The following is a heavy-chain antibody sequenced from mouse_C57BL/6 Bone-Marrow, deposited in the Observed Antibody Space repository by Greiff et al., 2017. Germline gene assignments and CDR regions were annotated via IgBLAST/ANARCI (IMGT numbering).Heavy chain of an antibody. J-gene: IGHJ3*01. CDR2: ISSGGSYT. V-gene: IGHV5-6*01. Sequence: EVQLVESGGDLVKPGGSLKLSCAASGFTFSSYGMSWVRQTPDKRLEWVATISSGGSYTYYPDSVKGRFTISRDNAKNTLYLQMSILKSEDTAMYYCARHGYDYAWFAYWGQGTLVTVSA. D-gene: IGHD2-4*01. CDR3: ARHGYDYAWFAY. CDR1: GFTFSSYG.